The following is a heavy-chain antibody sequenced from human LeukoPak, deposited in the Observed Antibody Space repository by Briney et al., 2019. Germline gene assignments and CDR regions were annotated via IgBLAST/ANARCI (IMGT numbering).Heavy chain of an antibody. J-gene: IGHJ4*02. V-gene: IGHV3-48*03. CDR1: GFTFSSYE. CDR2: ISSSGNTM. Sequence: PGGPLRLSCAASGFTFSSYEMNWVRQAPGKGLEWVSYISSSGNTMYYADSVKGRFTISRDNAKNSLYLQMNGLRAEDTALYYWARDSRTSGEFDYWGQGTLVTVSS. D-gene: IGHD3-3*01. CDR3: ARDSRTSGEFDY.